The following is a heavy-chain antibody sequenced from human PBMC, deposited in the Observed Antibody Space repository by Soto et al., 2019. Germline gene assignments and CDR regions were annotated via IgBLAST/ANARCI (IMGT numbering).Heavy chain of an antibody. J-gene: IGHJ3*02. Sequence: PGGSLRLSCAASGSTFSRSAMHWVRQAPGKGLEWVAVISHDENNKDFADSVRGRFTISRDNSKNTMYLQMNSLRGDDTAVYYCARGLDKVAGGAFDIWGQGAMVTVSS. V-gene: IGHV3-33*01. CDR2: ISHDENNK. CDR3: ARGLDKVAGGAFDI. D-gene: IGHD3-10*01. CDR1: GSTFSRSA.